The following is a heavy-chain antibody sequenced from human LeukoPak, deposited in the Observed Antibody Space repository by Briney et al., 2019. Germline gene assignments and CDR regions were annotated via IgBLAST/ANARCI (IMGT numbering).Heavy chain of an antibody. CDR2: ISYDGSNK. Sequence: GGSLRLSCAASGFTFSSYGMHWVRQAPGKGLEWVAVISYDGSNKYYADSVKGRFTISRDNSKNTLYLQMNSLRAEDTAVYYCARDIIVGARPYYYYYGMDVWGQGTTVTVSS. D-gene: IGHD1-26*01. CDR3: ARDIIVGARPYYYYYGMDV. V-gene: IGHV3-30*03. J-gene: IGHJ6*02. CDR1: GFTFSSYG.